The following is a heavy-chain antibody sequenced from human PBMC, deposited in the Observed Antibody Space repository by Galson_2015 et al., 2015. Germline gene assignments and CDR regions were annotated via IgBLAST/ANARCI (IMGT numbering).Heavy chain of an antibody. CDR2: IWYDGSNK. CDR1: GFTFSSYA. D-gene: IGHD3-16*01. CDR3: ARRGFGSLGY. Sequence: SLRLSCAASGFTFSSYAMNWVRQAPGKGLEWVAVIWYDGSNKYYADSVKGRFTISRDNSKNTLYLQMNSLRAEDTAIYYCARRGFGSLGYWGQGTLVTVSS. J-gene: IGHJ4*02. V-gene: IGHV3-33*01.